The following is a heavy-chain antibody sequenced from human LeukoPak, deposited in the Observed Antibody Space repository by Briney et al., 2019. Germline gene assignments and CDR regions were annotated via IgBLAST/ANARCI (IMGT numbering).Heavy chain of an antibody. CDR3: ARMGWNYVAYFDF. D-gene: IGHD1-7*01. J-gene: IGHJ4*02. Sequence: ASVKVSCKASGYTFTSYAINWVRQAPGQGLEWMGWISAYNGNTNYAQKLQGRVTMTTDTSTNTAYMELRSLRSDDTAVYYCARMGWNYVAYFDFWAQGILVTVSS. V-gene: IGHV1-18*01. CDR1: GYTFTSYA. CDR2: ISAYNGNT.